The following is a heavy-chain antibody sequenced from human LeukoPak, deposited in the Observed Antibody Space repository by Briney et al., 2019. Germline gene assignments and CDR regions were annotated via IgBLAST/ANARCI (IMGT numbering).Heavy chain of an antibody. CDR1: GGSISSGGYS. CDR3: ARLEYDSDAFDI. J-gene: IGHJ3*02. Sequence: SETLPLTCAVSGGSISSGGYSWSWIRQPPGKGLEWIGYIYHSGSTYYNPSLKSRVTISVDRSKNQFSLKLSSVTAADTAVYYCARLEYDSDAFDIWGQGTMVTVSS. D-gene: IGHD3-22*01. V-gene: IGHV4-30-2*01. CDR2: IYHSGST.